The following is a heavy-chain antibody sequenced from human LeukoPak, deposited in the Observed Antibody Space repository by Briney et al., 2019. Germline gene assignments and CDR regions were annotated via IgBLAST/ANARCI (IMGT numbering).Heavy chain of an antibody. V-gene: IGHV7-4-1*02. CDR1: GYTFTGYY. J-gene: IGHJ6*03. D-gene: IGHD2-8*01. Sequence: GASVKVSCKASGYTFTGYYMHWVRQAPGQGLEWMGWINTGTGNPTYAQGSTGRFVFSLDTSVSTTYLQISSLKPEDTAVYYCARGIGIGTVLMVHGNMDVWGKGTTVTVSS. CDR3: ARGIGIGTVLMVHGNMDV. CDR2: INTGTGNP.